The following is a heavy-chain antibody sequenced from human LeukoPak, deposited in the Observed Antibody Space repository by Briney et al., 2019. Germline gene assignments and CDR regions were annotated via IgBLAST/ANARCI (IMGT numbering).Heavy chain of an antibody. CDR2: IYTRGST. CDR3: ARGRYCSADICSGGDAFDI. J-gene: IGHJ3*02. Sequence: SETLSLTCTVSGGSINNYYWSWIRQPAGKGLEWIGRIYTRGSTNYNPSLKSRVTMSVDTSKNQFSQKLSSVTAADTAVYYCARGRYCSADICSGGDAFDIWGQGTMVSVSS. V-gene: IGHV4-4*07. CDR1: GGSINNYY. D-gene: IGHD2-15*01.